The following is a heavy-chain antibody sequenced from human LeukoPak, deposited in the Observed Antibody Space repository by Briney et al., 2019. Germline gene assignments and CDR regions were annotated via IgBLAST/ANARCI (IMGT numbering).Heavy chain of an antibody. J-gene: IGHJ4*02. D-gene: IGHD5-18*01. CDR1: GGSISSYY. CDR2: IYYSGST. V-gene: IGHV4-59*08. CDR3: ARTRGYSYGYYFDY. Sequence: SETLSLTCTVSGGSISSYYWSWIRQPPGKGLEWIGYIYYSGSTNYNPSLKSRVTISVDTSKNQFSLKLSSVTAADTAVYYCARTRGYSYGYYFDYWGQGTLVTV.